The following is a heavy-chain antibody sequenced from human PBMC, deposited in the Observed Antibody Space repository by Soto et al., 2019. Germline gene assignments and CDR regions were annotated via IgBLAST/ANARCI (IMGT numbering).Heavy chain of an antibody. Sequence: PGESLKISCKGSGYSFSSYWITWVRQMRGKGLEWMGRIDPNDAYTNFSPSFKGHVTFSVDMSISTAYLQWSSLKASDTVLFYCATGNSGPHGSGSFSSYYWGQGSLVTVSS. CDR2: IDPNDAYT. D-gene: IGHD3-10*01. CDR1: GYSFSSYW. CDR3: ATGNSGPHGSGSFSSYY. V-gene: IGHV5-10-1*01. J-gene: IGHJ4*02.